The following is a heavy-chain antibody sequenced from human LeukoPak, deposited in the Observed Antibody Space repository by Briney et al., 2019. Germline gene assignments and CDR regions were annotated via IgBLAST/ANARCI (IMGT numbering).Heavy chain of an antibody. CDR1: GFTFSSYG. J-gene: IGHJ4*02. CDR3: ARDGCSRGDLDY. V-gene: IGHV3-33*01. D-gene: IGHD5-12*01. CDR2: IWYDGSNK. Sequence: GGSLRLSCAASGFTFSSYGMPWVRQAPGKGLEWVAVIWYDGSNKYYADSVKGRFTISRDNSKNTLYLQMNSLRAEDTAVYYCARDGCSRGDLDYWGQGTLVTVSS.